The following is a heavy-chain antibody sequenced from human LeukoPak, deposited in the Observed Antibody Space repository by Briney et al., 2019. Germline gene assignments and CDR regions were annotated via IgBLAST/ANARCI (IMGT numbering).Heavy chain of an antibody. Sequence: PGGSLRLSCAASGFTFSDYYMSWIRQAPGKGLEWVSYISSRGSTIYYADSVKGRFTISRDNAKNSLYLQMNSLRAKDTAVYYCARGTGYQLLVSYYYYMDVWGKGTTVTVSS. D-gene: IGHD2-2*01. CDR1: GFTFSDYY. CDR2: ISSRGSTI. J-gene: IGHJ6*03. CDR3: ARGTGYQLLVSYYYYMDV. V-gene: IGHV3-11*04.